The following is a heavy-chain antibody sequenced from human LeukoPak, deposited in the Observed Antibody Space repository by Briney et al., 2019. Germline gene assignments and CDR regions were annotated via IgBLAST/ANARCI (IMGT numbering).Heavy chain of an antibody. CDR3: ARDLWFGESWFDH. J-gene: IGHJ5*02. D-gene: IGHD3-10*01. V-gene: IGHV1-3*01. CDR1: GYTFTSYA. CDR2: INAGNGNT. Sequence: ASVKVSCKASGYTFTSYAMHWVRQAPRQRLEWMGWINAGNGNTKYSQKFQGRVTITRDTSASTAYMELSSLRSEDTAVYYCARDLWFGESWFDHWGQGTLVTVSS.